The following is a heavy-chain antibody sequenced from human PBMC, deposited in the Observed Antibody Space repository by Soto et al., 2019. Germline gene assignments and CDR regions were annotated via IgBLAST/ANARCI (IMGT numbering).Heavy chain of an antibody. CDR2: ISYDGSNT. CDR1: GFTFSSYW. D-gene: IGHD4-17*01. V-gene: IGHV3-30-3*01. J-gene: IGHJ4*02. Sequence: PGGSLRLSCAASGFTFSSYWMRWVRQAPGKGLEWVAVISYDGSNTYYADSVKGRFTISRDNSKNTLSLRMDSLRADDTAVYFCARRPVTYSYAYRGQCTLDTVSA. CDR3: ARRPVTYSYAY.